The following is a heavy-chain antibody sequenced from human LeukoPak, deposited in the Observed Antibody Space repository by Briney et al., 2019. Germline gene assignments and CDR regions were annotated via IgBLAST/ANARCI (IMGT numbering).Heavy chain of an antibody. J-gene: IGHJ5*02. CDR1: GGSISTGSYY. V-gene: IGHV4-61*02. Sequence: SETLSLTCTVSGGSISTGSYYWSWIRQPAGKGLEWIGRIYTSGSTNYNPSLKSRVTISVDTSKNQFSLKLSSVTAADTAVYYCARGTYYDILTGYLYNWFDPWGQGTLVTVSS. CDR2: IYTSGST. D-gene: IGHD3-9*01. CDR3: ARGTYYDILTGYLYNWFDP.